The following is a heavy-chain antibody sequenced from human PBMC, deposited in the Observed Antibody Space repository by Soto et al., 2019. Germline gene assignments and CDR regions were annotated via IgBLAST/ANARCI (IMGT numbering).Heavy chain of an antibody. Sequence: QVQLQQWGAGLLKPSETLSLTCAVYGGSFSGYYWSWIRQPPGKGLEWIGEINHSGSTNYNPSLKSRVTISVDTSKNQFSLKLSSVTAADTAVYYCARGAVVDIVVVVAATLPVGWFDPWGQGTLVTVSS. CDR3: ARGAVVDIVVVVAATLPVGWFDP. J-gene: IGHJ5*02. V-gene: IGHV4-34*01. CDR2: INHSGST. D-gene: IGHD2-15*01. CDR1: GGSFSGYY.